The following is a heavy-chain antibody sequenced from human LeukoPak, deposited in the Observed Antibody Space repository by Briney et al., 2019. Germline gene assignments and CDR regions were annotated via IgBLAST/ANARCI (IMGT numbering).Heavy chain of an antibody. V-gene: IGHV3-21*01. D-gene: IGHD3-22*01. CDR2: ISSSSSYI. CDR1: GFTFSSYS. J-gene: IGHJ4*02. CDR3: ARDVYYYDSSGYYYSHYFDY. Sequence: PGGSLRLSCAASGFTFSSYSMNWVRQAPGKGLEWVSSISSSSSYIYYADSVKGRFTTSRDNAKNSLYLQMNSLRAEDTAVYYCARDVYYYDSSGYYYSHYFDYWGQGTLVTVSS.